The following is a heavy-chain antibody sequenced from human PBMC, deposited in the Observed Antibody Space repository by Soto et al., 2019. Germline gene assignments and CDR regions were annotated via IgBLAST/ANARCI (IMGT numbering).Heavy chain of an antibody. CDR3: ATIERGSSTYYFDY. D-gene: IGHD1-26*01. V-gene: IGHV3-30*03. CDR1: GFTFSSYG. J-gene: IGHJ4*02. CDR2: ISYDGSNK. Sequence: RRLSCAASGFTFSSYGMHWVRQAPGKGLEWVAVISYDGSNKYYADSVKGRFTISRDNSKNTLYLQMNSLRAEDTAVYYCATIERGSSTYYFDYWGQGTLVTVSS.